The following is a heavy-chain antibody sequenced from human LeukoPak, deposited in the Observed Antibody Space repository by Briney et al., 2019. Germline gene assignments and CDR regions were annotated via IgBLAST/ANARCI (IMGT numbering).Heavy chain of an antibody. CDR3: ARDLLRYCNDISCYGPSVV. J-gene: IGHJ6*04. CDR2: ITSSSYI. D-gene: IGHD2-2*01. V-gene: IGHV3-21*01. CDR1: GFTFSYYT. Sequence: GGSLRLSCEASGFTFSYYTMNWVHQAPGKGLEWVSSITSSSYIYYADSVKGRFTISRDNAKNSLYLQMNSLRAEDTAVYYCARDLLRYCNDISCYGPSVVWGKGTTVTVSS.